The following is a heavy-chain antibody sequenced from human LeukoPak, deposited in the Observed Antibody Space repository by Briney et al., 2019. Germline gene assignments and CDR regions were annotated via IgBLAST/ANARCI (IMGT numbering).Heavy chain of an antibody. J-gene: IGHJ3*02. Sequence: GGSLRLSCAASGFTFSSYAMSWVRQAPGKGLEWVSAISGSGGSTYYADSVKGRFTISRDNSKNTLYLQMNSLRADDTSVYYCAKDSTTTVTTDAFDIWGQGTMVTVSS. D-gene: IGHD4-17*01. CDR3: AKDSTTTVTTDAFDI. CDR1: GFTFSSYA. CDR2: ISGSGGST. V-gene: IGHV3-23*01.